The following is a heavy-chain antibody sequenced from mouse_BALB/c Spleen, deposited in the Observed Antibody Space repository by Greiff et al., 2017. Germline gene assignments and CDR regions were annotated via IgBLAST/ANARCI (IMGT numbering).Heavy chain of an antibody. CDR3: ARAYYRPYYFDY. J-gene: IGHJ2*01. V-gene: IGHV14-3*02. Sequence: VQLKESGAELVKPGASVKLSCTASGFNIKDTYMHWVKQRPEQGLEWIGRIDPANGNTKYDPKFQGKATITADTSSNTAYLQLSSLTSEDTAVYYCARAYYRPYYFDYWGQGTTLTVSS. D-gene: IGHD2-14*01. CDR2: IDPANGNT. CDR1: GFNIKDTY.